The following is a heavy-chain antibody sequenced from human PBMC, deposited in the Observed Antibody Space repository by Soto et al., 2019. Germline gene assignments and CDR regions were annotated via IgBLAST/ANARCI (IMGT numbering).Heavy chain of an antibody. D-gene: IGHD4-17*01. V-gene: IGHV3-23*01. CDR1: GFTFSSYA. CDR2: IGGSGDPT. Sequence: PGGSLRLSCAASGFTFSSYAMTWVRQAPGKGLEWVSVIGGSGDPTYYAVSVKGRFTISRDNSKNTLYLQMNSLRAEDTAIYYCAKARTYDDTRNLAIDIWGQGTMVTVSS. J-gene: IGHJ3*02. CDR3: AKARTYDDTRNLAIDI.